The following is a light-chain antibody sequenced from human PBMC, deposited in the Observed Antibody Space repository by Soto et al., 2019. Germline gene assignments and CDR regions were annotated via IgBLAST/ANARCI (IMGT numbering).Light chain of an antibody. CDR2: GAS. J-gene: IGKJ1*01. Sequence: EIVMTQPPATLSVSPGERATLSCRASQSVSSNLAWYQQKPGQAPRPLIYGASTRATGIPARFSGSGSGTEFTLTISSLQSEDFAVYYCQQYNNWPLWTFGQGTKV. CDR3: QQYNNWPLWT. CDR1: QSVSSN. V-gene: IGKV3-15*01.